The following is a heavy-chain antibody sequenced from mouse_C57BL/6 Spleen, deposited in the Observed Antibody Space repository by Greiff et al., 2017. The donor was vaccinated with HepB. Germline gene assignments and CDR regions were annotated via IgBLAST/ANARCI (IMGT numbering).Heavy chain of an antibody. V-gene: IGHV1-52*01. Sequence: VQLQQPGAELVRPGSSVKLSCKASGYTFTSYWMHWVKQRPIQGLEWIGNIDPSDSETHYNQKFKDKATLTVDKSSSTAYMQLSSLTSEDSAVYYCARSWIYYGYDPSYYAMDYWGQGTSVTVSS. CDR1: GYTFTSYW. CDR2: IDPSDSET. D-gene: IGHD2-2*01. J-gene: IGHJ4*01. CDR3: ARSWIYYGYDPSYYAMDY.